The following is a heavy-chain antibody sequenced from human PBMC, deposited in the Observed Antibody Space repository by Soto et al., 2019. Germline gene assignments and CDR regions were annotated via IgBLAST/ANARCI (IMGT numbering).Heavy chain of an antibody. V-gene: IGHV4-31*03. CDR3: ARDGGAFDI. CDR1: GGSIKSDNDY. Sequence: QVQLQESGPGLVKPSQTLSLTCTVSGGSIKSDNDYWSWIRQHPGKGLEWIGFIYDSGDTHYNPSLKSRVTISVATSKNQFSLKLNFVTAADTAVYYCARDGGAFDIWGQGTMVTVSS. CDR2: IYDSGDT. D-gene: IGHD3-3*01. J-gene: IGHJ3*02.